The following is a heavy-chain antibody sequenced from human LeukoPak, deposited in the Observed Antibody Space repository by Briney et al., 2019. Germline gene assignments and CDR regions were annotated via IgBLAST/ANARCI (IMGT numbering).Heavy chain of an antibody. CDR1: GGSISSYY. Sequence: PSETLSLTCTVSGGSISSYYWSWIRQPPGKGLEWIGYIYYSGSTNYNPSLKSRATISVDTSKNQFSLKLSSVTAADTAVYYCAREVGAYFDYWGQGTLVTVSS. CDR3: AREVGAYFDY. V-gene: IGHV4-59*01. J-gene: IGHJ4*02. D-gene: IGHD1-26*01. CDR2: IYYSGST.